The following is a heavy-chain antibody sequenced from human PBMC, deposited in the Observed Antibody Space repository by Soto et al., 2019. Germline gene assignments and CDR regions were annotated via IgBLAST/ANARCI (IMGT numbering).Heavy chain of an antibody. CDR2: IFHTGST. CDR3: ARALYGSGPSFDY. V-gene: IGHV4-4*02. J-gene: IGHJ4*02. CDR1: GGSVTNNNW. D-gene: IGHD3-10*01. Sequence: QVQLQESGPGLVKPSGTLSLSCGVSGGSVTNNNWWSWVRQPPGKGLEWIGEIFHTGSTNYNPSLKSRVPLSLDQSKNQFSLRLISVTAADTAVYYCARALYGSGPSFDYWGQGTLVTVFS.